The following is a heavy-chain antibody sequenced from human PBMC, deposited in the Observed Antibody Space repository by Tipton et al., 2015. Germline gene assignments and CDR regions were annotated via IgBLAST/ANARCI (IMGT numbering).Heavy chain of an antibody. J-gene: IGHJ2*01. CDR3: ARFTYFDL. V-gene: IGHV3-74*01. CDR1: GFTFSSYW. CDR2: IASDGSTT. Sequence: SLRLSCVASGFTFSSYWMHWVRQAPGKGLVWVSRIASDGSTTDYADSVKGRFTVSRDNAKNTLYLQMNSLRVDDTAVYYCARFTYFDLWGRGTLVSVSS.